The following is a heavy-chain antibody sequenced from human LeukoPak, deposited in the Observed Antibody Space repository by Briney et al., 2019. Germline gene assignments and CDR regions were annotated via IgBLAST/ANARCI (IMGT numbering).Heavy chain of an antibody. CDR3: ARERVDIVVVPAPNWFDP. CDR1: GYTFTVYY. V-gene: IGHV1-2*02. Sequence: ASVKVSCKASGYTFTVYYMHWVRQAPGQGLEWMGWINPNSGGTNYAQKFQGRVTMTRDTSISTAYMELSRLRSDDTAVYYCARERVDIVVVPAPNWFDPWGQGTLVTVSS. D-gene: IGHD2-2*01. J-gene: IGHJ5*02. CDR2: INPNSGGT.